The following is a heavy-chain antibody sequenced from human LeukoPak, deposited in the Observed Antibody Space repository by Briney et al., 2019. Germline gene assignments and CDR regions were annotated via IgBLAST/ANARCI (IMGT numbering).Heavy chain of an antibody. CDR3: AKDGPVDIVAFGY. J-gene: IGHJ4*02. Sequence: LSGGSLRLSCAASGFTFRSYAMSWVRQAPGKGLEWVSAISGSGGSTYYADSVKGRFTISRDNSKNTLYLQMNSLRAEDTAVYYCAKDGPVDIVAFGYWGQGTLVTVSS. D-gene: IGHD5-12*01. CDR1: GFTFRSYA. V-gene: IGHV3-23*01. CDR2: ISGSGGST.